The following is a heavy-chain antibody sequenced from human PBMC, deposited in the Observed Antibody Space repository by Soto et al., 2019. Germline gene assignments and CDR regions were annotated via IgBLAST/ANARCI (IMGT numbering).Heavy chain of an antibody. V-gene: IGHV4-4*07. CDR2: IYTSGST. J-gene: IGHJ5*02. CDR1: GGSISSYY. CDR3: ARDRRAVTTAGWFDP. D-gene: IGHD4-4*01. Sequence: SETLSLTCTVSGGSISSYYWSWIRQPAGKGLEWIGRIYTSGSTNYNPSLKSRVTMSVDTSKNQFSLKLSSVTAADTAVYYCARDRRAVTTAGWFDPWGQGTLVTVSS.